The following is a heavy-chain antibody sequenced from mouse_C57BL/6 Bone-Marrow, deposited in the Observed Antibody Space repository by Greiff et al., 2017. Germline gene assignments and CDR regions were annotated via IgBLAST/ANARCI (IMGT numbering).Heavy chain of an antibody. Sequence: EVQRVESGGGLVQPGGSMKLSCAASGFTFSDAWMDWVRQSPEKGLAWVAEIRNKANNHATYYAESVKGRFTISRDDSKSSVYLQMNSLRAEDTGIYYCTQIYYDYDRRPRFAYWGQGTLVTVSA. J-gene: IGHJ3*01. V-gene: IGHV6-6*01. CDR1: GFTFSDAW. D-gene: IGHD2-4*01. CDR2: IRNKANNHAT. CDR3: TQIYYDYDRRPRFAY.